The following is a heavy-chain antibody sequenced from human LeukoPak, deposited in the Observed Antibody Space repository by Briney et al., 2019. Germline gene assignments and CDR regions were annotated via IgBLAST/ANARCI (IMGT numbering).Heavy chain of an antibody. CDR1: GFTFSSYA. D-gene: IGHD3-22*01. CDR2: ISGSGGST. J-gene: IGHJ6*02. V-gene: IGHV3-23*01. CDR3: AKDNGPENVITMIVALGYYYGMDV. Sequence: GGSLRLSCAASGFTFSSYAMSWVRQAPGKGLEWVSAISGSGGSTYYADSVKGRFTISRDNSKNTLYLQMNSLRAEDTAVYYCAKDNGPENVITMIVALGYYYGMDVWGQGATVTVSS.